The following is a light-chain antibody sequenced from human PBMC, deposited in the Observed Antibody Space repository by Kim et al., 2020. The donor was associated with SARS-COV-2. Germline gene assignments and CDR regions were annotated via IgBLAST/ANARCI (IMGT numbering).Light chain of an antibody. CDR2: EVT. CDR1: SSGFGGYSDYTY. CDR3: TTHANSNYI. V-gene: IGLV2-8*01. Sequence: SVNISCSGASSGFGGYSDYTYVSWYQQHPGNAPKLIIYEVTKRPSGGPNRFSGSKSGNTAFLTVSGLQAEDEADYYCTTHANSNYIFGTGTKVTVL. J-gene: IGLJ1*01.